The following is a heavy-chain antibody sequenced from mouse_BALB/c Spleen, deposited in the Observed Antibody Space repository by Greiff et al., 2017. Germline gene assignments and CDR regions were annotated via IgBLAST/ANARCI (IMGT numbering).Heavy chain of an antibody. CDR3: ARKGLDGNYYYYAMDY. CDR2: ILPGSGST. J-gene: IGHJ4*01. V-gene: IGHV1-9*01. D-gene: IGHD2-1*01. Sequence: QVQLQQSGAELMKPGASVKISCKATGYTFSSYWIEWVKQRPGHGLEWIGEILPGSGSTNYNEKFKGKATFTADTSSNTAYMQLSSLTSEDSAVYYCARKGLDGNYYYYAMDYWGQGTSVTVSS. CDR1: GYTFSSYW.